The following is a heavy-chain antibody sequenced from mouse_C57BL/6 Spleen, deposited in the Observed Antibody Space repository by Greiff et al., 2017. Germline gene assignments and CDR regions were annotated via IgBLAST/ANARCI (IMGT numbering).Heavy chain of an antibody. J-gene: IGHJ1*03. CDR2: ISSGGDYI. V-gene: IGHV5-9-1*02. Sequence: DVMLVESGEGLVKPGGSLKLSCAASGFTFSSYAMSWVRQTPEKRLEWVAYISSGGDYIYYADTVKGRFTISRDNARNTLYLQMSSLKSEDTAMYYCTREGYYGDWYFDVWGTGTTVTVSS. D-gene: IGHD1-1*01. CDR1: GFTFSSYA. CDR3: TREGYYGDWYFDV.